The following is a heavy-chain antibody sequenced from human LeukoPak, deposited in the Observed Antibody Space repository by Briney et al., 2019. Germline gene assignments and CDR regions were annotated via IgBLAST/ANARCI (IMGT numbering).Heavy chain of an antibody. CDR1: GFTFSDYY. CDR3: AKGGFGRPFDY. V-gene: IGHV3-23*01. CDR2: ISGSGGST. D-gene: IGHD3-10*01. Sequence: GGSVRLSCAASGFTFSDYYMSWVRQAPGKGLEWVSVISGSGGSTYYVDSVQGRFTISRDNSKNTLFLQMDSLRAEDTAVYHCAKGGFGRPFDYWGQGTLVTVSS. J-gene: IGHJ4*02.